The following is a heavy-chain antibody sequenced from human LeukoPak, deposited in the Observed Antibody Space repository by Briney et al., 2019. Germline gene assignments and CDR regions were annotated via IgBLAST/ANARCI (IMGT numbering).Heavy chain of an antibody. CDR1: GGSISSHY. J-gene: IGHJ6*03. Sequence: SETLSLTCTVSGGSISSHYWSWIRQPPGKGLEWIGYIYYCGSTNYNPSLKSRVTISVDTSKNQFSLKLSSVTAADTAVYYCARGDFWSGYYAYYYYYMDVWGKGTTVTVSS. CDR3: ARGDFWSGYYAYYYYYMDV. V-gene: IGHV4-59*11. D-gene: IGHD3-3*01. CDR2: IYYCGST.